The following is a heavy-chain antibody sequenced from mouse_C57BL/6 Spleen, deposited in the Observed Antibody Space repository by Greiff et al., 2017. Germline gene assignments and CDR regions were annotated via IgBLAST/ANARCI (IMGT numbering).Heavy chain of an antibody. D-gene: IGHD1-1*01. CDR1: GFSINSDCY. V-gene: IGHV3-3*01. CDR3: ARRITTVVAYYYAMDY. Sequence: EVQLQQSGPSLVRPSQTLSLTCTVTGFSINSDCYWMWIRQFPGNKLEYIGYTFYSGITYYNPSLESRTYITRDTSKNQFSLKLSSVTTEDTATYYWARRITTVVAYYYAMDYWGQGTSVTVSS. J-gene: IGHJ4*01. CDR2: TFYSGIT.